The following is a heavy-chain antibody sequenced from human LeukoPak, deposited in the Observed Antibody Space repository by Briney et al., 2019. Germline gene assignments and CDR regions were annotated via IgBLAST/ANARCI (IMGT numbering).Heavy chain of an antibody. J-gene: IGHJ3*02. Sequence: GGSLRLSCAASGFTFSSYWMHWVRQAPGKGLVWVSRINSDGSSTSYADSVKGRFTISRDNAKNTLYLQMNSLRAEDTAVYYCTRGRGTTYYFDAFDIWGQGTMVTVSS. V-gene: IGHV3-74*01. D-gene: IGHD3-10*01. CDR3: TRGRGTTYYFDAFDI. CDR1: GFTFSSYW. CDR2: INSDGSST.